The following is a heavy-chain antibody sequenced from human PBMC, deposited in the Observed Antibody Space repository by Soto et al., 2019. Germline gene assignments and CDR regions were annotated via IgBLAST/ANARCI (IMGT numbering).Heavy chain of an antibody. D-gene: IGHD6-13*01. J-gene: IGHJ5*02. V-gene: IGHV4-59*08. CDR3: ARSYSTNWFNWFDP. CDR2: IYYSGST. CDR1: GGSISSYY. Sequence: SETLSLTCTVSGGSISSYYWSWIRQPPGKGLEWIGYIYYSGSTNYNPSLKSRVTISVDTSKNQFSLTLSSVTAADTALYYCARSYSTNWFNWFDPWGQGTLVTVS.